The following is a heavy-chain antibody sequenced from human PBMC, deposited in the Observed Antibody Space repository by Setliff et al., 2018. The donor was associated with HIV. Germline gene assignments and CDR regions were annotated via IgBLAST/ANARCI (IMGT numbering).Heavy chain of an antibody. V-gene: IGHV1-2*06. J-gene: IGHJ3*01. CDR3: ARQDHSSVNTGSLYAFDV. Sequence: ASVKVSCKASGYTFTDYYLHWVRQAPGHELQLMGRIEPSSGGTNYIQKFQGRVTITRDTSIYTVYMELTGLTSDDTAVYYCARQDHSSVNTGSLYAFDVWGQGTMVTVSS. CDR1: GYTFTDYY. D-gene: IGHD2-8*02. CDR2: IEPSSGGT.